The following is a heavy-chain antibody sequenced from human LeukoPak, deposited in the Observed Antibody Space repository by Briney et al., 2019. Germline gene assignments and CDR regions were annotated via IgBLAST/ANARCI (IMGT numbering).Heavy chain of an antibody. CDR3: ARGRPHGNDY. J-gene: IGHJ4*02. Sequence: GGSLRLSCAASGFTFSSYWMNWVRQARGKGGVWVSRVSSDGRSTTYADSVKGRFSISRDNAKNTLYLQMNSLRVEDTAVYYCARGRPHGNDYWGQGTLVTVSS. V-gene: IGHV3-74*01. D-gene: IGHD4-23*01. CDR1: GFTFSSYW. CDR2: VSSDGRST.